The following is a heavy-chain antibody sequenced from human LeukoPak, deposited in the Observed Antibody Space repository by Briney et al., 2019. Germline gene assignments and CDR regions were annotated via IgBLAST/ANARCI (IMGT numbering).Heavy chain of an antibody. V-gene: IGHV1-3*01. J-gene: IGHJ6*02. CDR2: INAGNGNT. CDR3: TGSGSPEYYYYYYGMDV. Sequence: ASVKVSCTASGYTFTSYAMHWVRQAPGQRLEWMGWINAGNGNTKYSQKFQERVTITRDMSTSTAYMELSSLRSEDTAVYYCTGSGSPEYYYYYYGMDVWGQGTTVTVSS. D-gene: IGHD1-26*01. CDR1: GYTFTSYA.